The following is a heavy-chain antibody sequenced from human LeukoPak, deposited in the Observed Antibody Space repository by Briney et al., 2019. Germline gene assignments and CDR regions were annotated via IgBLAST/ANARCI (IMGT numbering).Heavy chain of an antibody. CDR1: GFTFSSYS. CDR3: ARDASPHYYGSGASRLDP. J-gene: IGHJ5*02. Sequence: GGSLRLSRAASGFTFSSYSMNWVRQAPGKGLEWVSSISSSSSYIYYADSVKGRFTISRDNAKNSLYLQMNSLRAGDTAVYYCARDASPHYYGSGASRLDPWGQGTLVTVSS. V-gene: IGHV3-21*01. CDR2: ISSSSSYI. D-gene: IGHD3-10*01.